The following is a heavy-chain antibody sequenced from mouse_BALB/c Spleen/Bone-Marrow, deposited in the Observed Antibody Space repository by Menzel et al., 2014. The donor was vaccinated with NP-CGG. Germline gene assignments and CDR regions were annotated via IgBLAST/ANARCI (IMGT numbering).Heavy chain of an antibody. D-gene: IGHD2-3*01. CDR3: ARWLLLDY. Sequence: LQQSGSELVRPGASVKLSCKASGYTFTSYWMHWVKQRPGQGLGWIGNIYPGTGSTNYDEKFKGKATLTVDTSSSTAYMQLSSLTSEDSAVYYCARWLLLDYWGQGTTLTVSS. CDR1: GYTFTSYW. J-gene: IGHJ2*01. V-gene: IGHV1S22*01. CDR2: IYPGTGST.